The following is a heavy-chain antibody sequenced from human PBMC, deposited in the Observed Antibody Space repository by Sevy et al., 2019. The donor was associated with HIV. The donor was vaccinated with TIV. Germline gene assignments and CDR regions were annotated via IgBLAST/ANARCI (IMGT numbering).Heavy chain of an antibody. D-gene: IGHD4-4*01. Sequence: GGSLRLSCAASGFTFSSYAMHWVRQAPGKGLEWVAVISYDGSNKYYADSVKGRFTISRDNSKNTLYLRMNSLRAEDTAVYYCARDHDYSPDYWGQGTLVTVSS. V-gene: IGHV3-30-3*01. J-gene: IGHJ4*02. CDR3: ARDHDYSPDY. CDR2: ISYDGSNK. CDR1: GFTFSSYA.